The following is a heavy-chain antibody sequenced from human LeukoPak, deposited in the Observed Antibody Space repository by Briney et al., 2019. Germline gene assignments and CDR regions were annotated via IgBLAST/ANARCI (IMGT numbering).Heavy chain of an antibody. D-gene: IGHD1-26*01. Sequence: GGSLRLSCTASGFTFSSYSMNWVRQAPGKGLEWVSSISSSSSYIYYADSVKGRFTTSRYNAKNSLYLQMNSLRADDTAVYYCARAYSGRYGLGYYYMDVWGKGTTVTISS. CDR3: ARAYSGRYGLGYYYMDV. CDR1: GFTFSSYS. CDR2: ISSSSSYI. J-gene: IGHJ6*03. V-gene: IGHV3-21*01.